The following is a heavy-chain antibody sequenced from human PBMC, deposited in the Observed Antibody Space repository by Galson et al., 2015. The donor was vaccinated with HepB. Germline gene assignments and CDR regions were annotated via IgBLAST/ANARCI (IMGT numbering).Heavy chain of an antibody. Sequence: SLRLSCAASGFTFSSYSMNWVRQAPGKGLEWVSSISSSSSYIYYADSVKGRFTISRDNAKNSLYLQMNSLRAEDTAVYYCAKDKSRSKLGDLDYWGQGTLVSVSS. CDR1: GFTFSSYS. V-gene: IGHV3-21*01. CDR3: AKDKSRSKLGDLDY. J-gene: IGHJ4*02. CDR2: ISSSSSYI. D-gene: IGHD3-10*02.